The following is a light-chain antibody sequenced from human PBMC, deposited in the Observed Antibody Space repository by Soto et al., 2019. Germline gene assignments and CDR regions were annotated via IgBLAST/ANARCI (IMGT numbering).Light chain of an antibody. J-gene: IGLJ1*01. CDR1: NSNIGSNP. V-gene: IGLV1-44*01. CDR3: ATWDDSLNGFYV. CDR2: DDN. Sequence: QSVLTQPPSASGTPGQRVTISCSGSNSNIGSNPVTWYQQLPGTAPKLLMYDDNERPSGVPDRFSGSKSGTSASLAISGLQSEDEADYFCATWDDSLNGFYVFGTGTNVTVL.